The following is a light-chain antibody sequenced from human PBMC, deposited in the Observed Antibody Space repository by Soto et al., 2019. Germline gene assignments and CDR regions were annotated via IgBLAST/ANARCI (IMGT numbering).Light chain of an antibody. CDR1: RDVGSD. V-gene: IGKV1-6*01. CDR3: LQDYGDSWT. J-gene: IGKJ1*01. Sequence: QMTQSRSSLSASVGEKIIITFRAIRDVGSDVSWYQQKPGQATKLLTYAASNLYTGVPSRFSGSRSGTEFTLTISSLQPEDFASYYCLQDYGDSWTFGQGTKVDIK. CDR2: AAS.